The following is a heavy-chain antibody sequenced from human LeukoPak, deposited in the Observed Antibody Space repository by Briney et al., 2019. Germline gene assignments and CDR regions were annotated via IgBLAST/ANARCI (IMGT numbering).Heavy chain of an antibody. CDR3: VRDDFGDYTRRFDP. D-gene: IGHD4-17*01. J-gene: IGHJ5*02. Sequence: SETLSLTCTVSGGSISSNNYYWGWIRQPPGRGLEWIASINDSGSTYCNPSLKSRVTMSVDTSKNQFSLRLSSVTAADTAMYYCVRDDFGDYTRRFDPWGQETLVTVSS. V-gene: IGHV4-39*07. CDR2: INDSGST. CDR1: GGSISSNNYY.